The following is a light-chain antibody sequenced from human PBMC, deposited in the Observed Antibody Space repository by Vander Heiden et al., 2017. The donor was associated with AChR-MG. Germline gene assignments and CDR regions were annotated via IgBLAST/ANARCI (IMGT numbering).Light chain of an antibody. J-gene: IGKJ1*01. CDR2: DAS. CDR3: QQHSNWPPWT. CDR1: QSVSSY. Sequence: EIVLTQSPATLSLSPGERATLSCRASQSVSSYLAWYQQKPGQAPRLLIYDASNRATGIPARFSGSGSGTDFTLTISSREPEDFAVYYCQQHSNWPPWTFAQGTKVGIK. V-gene: IGKV3-11*01.